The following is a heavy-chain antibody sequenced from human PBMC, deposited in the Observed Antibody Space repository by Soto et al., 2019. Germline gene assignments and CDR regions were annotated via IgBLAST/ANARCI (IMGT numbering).Heavy chain of an antibody. CDR3: ARGVVVVAATYGMDV. Sequence: EVPLVESGGGLVQPGGSLRLSCAASGFTFSSYAMHWVRQAPGKGLEYVSAISSNGGGTYYANSVKGRFTISRDNSKNTLYLQMGSLRAEDMAVYYCARGVVVVAATYGMDVWGQGTTVTVSS. CDR2: ISSNGGGT. CDR1: GFTFSSYA. D-gene: IGHD2-15*01. V-gene: IGHV3-64*01. J-gene: IGHJ6*02.